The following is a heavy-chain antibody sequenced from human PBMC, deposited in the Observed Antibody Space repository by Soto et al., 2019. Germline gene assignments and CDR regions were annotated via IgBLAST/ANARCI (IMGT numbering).Heavy chain of an antibody. J-gene: IGHJ5*02. CDR1: GYTFTTYT. Sequence: VQLVQSGAEVMQPGASVKVSCKASGYTFTTYTIQWVRQAPGQRLEWMGWINAGNGETKYSQNFQGRVTITRDTYASTAYMELNSLRSEDTAVYYCARSTTSCYSLCWFDPWGQGTLVTVSS. D-gene: IGHD2-2*02. V-gene: IGHV1-3*01. CDR3: ARSTTSCYSLCWFDP. CDR2: INAGNGET.